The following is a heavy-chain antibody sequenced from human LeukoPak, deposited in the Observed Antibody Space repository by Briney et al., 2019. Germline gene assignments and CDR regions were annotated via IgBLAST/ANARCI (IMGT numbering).Heavy chain of an antibody. CDR2: ISGSGGST. J-gene: IGHJ4*02. V-gene: IGHV3-23*01. CDR1: GFTFSSYA. Sequence: GGSLRPSCAASGFTFSSYAMSWVRHAPGKGLEWVSAISGSGGSTYYADSVKGRFTISRDNAKNSLYLQMNSLRADDTAVYYCARGGSVDYYYDSRDYWGQGALVTVSS. CDR3: ARGGSVDYYYDSRDY. D-gene: IGHD3-22*01.